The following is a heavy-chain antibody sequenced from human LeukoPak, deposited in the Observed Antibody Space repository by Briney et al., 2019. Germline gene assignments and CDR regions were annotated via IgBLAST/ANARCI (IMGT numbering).Heavy chain of an antibody. CDR1: GYTFTSYD. V-gene: IGHV1-8*03. D-gene: IGHD2-2*02. CDR2: MNPNSGNT. CDR3: AGAYCSSTSCYTYFDY. Sequence: ASVKVSCKASGYTFTSYDINWVRQATGQGLEWMGWMNPNSGNTGYAQKFQGRVTITRNTSISTAYMELSSLRSEDTAVYYCAGAYCSSTSCYTYFDYWGQGTLVTVSS. J-gene: IGHJ4*02.